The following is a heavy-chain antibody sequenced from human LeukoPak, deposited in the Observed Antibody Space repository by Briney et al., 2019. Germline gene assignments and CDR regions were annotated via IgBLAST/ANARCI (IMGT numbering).Heavy chain of an antibody. D-gene: IGHD5-12*01. CDR3: TTDRTFIVATEESFDY. J-gene: IGHJ4*02. CDR2: IKSKTDGGTT. V-gene: IGHV3-15*01. Sequence: GGSLRLSCAASGFPFSSYWMSWVRQAPGKGLEWVGRIKSKTDGGTTDYAAPVKGRFTISRGDSKNTLYLQMNSLKTEDTAVYYCTTDRTFIVATEESFDYWGQGTLVTVSS. CDR1: GFPFSSYW.